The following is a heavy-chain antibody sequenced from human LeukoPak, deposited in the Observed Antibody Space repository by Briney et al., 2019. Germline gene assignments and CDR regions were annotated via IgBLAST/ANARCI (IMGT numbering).Heavy chain of an antibody. Sequence: SETLSLTCNVSGGSISSYYWSWIRQPPGQGLEWIGYTYYSGSTNYNPSLKSRVTISVDTSKNQFSLKLNSVTAADTAVYYCARGRRGDYYYYYGMDVWGQGTTVTVSS. CDR3: ARGRRGDYYYYYGMDV. V-gene: IGHV4-59*01. CDR1: GGSISSYY. D-gene: IGHD3-16*01. CDR2: TYYSGST. J-gene: IGHJ6*02.